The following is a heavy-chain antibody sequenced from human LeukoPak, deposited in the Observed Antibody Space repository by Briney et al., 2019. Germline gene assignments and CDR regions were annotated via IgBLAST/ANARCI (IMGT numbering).Heavy chain of an antibody. V-gene: IGHV3-23*01. CDR2: ISGSGVST. Sequence: GGTLRLSCGASGFTFSTYGMTWVRQAPGKGLEWVSAISGSGVSTYYADSVKGRFTISRDNAKNTLYLQMNSLGVEDSAVYYCATEGPLPGGHDYWGQGTLVTVFS. CDR3: ATEGPLPGGHDY. J-gene: IGHJ4*02. CDR1: GFTFSTYG. D-gene: IGHD2-15*01.